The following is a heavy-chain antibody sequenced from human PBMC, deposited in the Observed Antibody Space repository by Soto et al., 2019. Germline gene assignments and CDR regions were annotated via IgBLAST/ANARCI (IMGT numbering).Heavy chain of an antibody. Sequence: EVQLVESGGGLVQPGGSLGLSGAASGLTVSSNYMSWVRQAPGKGLEWVSVIYSGGSTYYADSVKGRFTISRDNSKNTLYLQMNSLRAEDTAVYYCARDPATLIWGQGTMVTVSS. V-gene: IGHV3-66*01. J-gene: IGHJ3*02. CDR3: ARDPATLI. CDR1: GLTVSSNY. CDR2: IYSGGST.